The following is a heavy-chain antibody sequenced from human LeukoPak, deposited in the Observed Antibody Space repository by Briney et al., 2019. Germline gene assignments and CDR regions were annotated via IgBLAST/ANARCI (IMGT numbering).Heavy chain of an antibody. J-gene: IGHJ2*01. CDR1: GFTFSTYS. CDR2: ISSSSSTI. Sequence: GGSLRLSCAASGFTFSTYSMNWVRQAPGKGLEWVSYISSSSSTIYYADSVKGRFTISRDNAKNSLYLQMNSLRAEDTAVYYCARGGGTRYWYFDLWGRGTLVTVSS. CDR3: ARGGGTRYWYFDL. V-gene: IGHV3-48*01.